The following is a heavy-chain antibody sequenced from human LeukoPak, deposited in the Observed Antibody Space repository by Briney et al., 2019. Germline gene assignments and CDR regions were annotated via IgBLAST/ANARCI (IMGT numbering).Heavy chain of an antibody. D-gene: IGHD3-22*01. V-gene: IGHV3-21*01. Sequence: GGSLRLSCAASGFTFSSYSVNWVRQAPGKGLEWVSSISSSSSYIYYADSVKGRFTISRDNAKNSLYLQMNSLRAEDTAVYYCARGHAALRSYYYDSSGYLEDYWGQGTLVTVSS. CDR1: GFTFSSYS. CDR2: ISSSSSYI. CDR3: ARGHAALRSYYYDSSGYLEDY. J-gene: IGHJ4*02.